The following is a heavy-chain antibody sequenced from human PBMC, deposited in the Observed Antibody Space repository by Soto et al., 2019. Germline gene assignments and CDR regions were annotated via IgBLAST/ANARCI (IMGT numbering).Heavy chain of an antibody. J-gene: IGHJ4*02. CDR1: GCNVSRYH. CDR3: ARAPTITSIFDW. V-gene: IGHV3-66*01. Sequence: GSLRSSGAPCGCNVSRYHRWPFRQAQGMGLEWVSILYSDGTTYYTDSVEGRFTISRDNSKNTLYLQMDSLRAEDTAVYYCARAPTITSIFDWWGKGTLVTVSS. CDR2: LYSDGTT. D-gene: IGHD4-4*01.